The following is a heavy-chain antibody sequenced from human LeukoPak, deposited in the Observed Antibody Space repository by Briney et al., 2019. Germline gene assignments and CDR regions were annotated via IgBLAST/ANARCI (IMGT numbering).Heavy chain of an antibody. V-gene: IGHV3-53*01. CDR2: IYSGGST. D-gene: IGHD6-13*01. CDR1: GFTVSSNY. J-gene: IGHJ4*02. CDR3: ARPIAAAGTGGDY. Sequence: GGSLRLSCAASGFTVSSNYMSWVRQAPGKGLEWVSVIYSGGSTYYADSVKGRFTISRDNSKNTLCLQMNSLRAEDTAVYYCARPIAAAGTGGDYWGQGTLVTVSS.